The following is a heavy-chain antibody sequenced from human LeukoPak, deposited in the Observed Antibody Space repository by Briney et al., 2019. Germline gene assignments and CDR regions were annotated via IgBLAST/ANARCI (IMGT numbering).Heavy chain of an antibody. D-gene: IGHD2-15*01. CDR3: ARDFSPSPRGGDCSGGRCYYDAFDI. V-gene: IGHV3-7*01. Sequence: TGGSLGLSCAASGFTFSDDWMTWIRQPPGKGLEWVANIKRDGSDKHYVDSVKGRFTISRDNAENSLYLQMNSLRAEDTAVYYCARDFSPSPRGGDCSGGRCYYDAFDIWGQGTVVTVSS. J-gene: IGHJ3*02. CDR2: IKRDGSDK. CDR1: GFTFSDDW.